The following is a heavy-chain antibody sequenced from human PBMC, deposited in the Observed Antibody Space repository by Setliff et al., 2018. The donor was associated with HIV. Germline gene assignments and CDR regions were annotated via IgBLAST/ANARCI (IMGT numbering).Heavy chain of an antibody. CDR2: IIPILATS. D-gene: IGHD6-13*01. J-gene: IGHJ3*02. CDR1: GYTFTSYA. V-gene: IGHV1-3*01. CDR3: ARIPGSSWYNGFDI. Sequence: ASVKVSCKASGYTFTSYAIHWVRQAPGQRLEWMGRIIPILATSNYTQKFQGRVTMARDTSTSTVYMELSSLRSEDTAVYYCARIPGSSWYNGFDIWGQGTMVTVSS.